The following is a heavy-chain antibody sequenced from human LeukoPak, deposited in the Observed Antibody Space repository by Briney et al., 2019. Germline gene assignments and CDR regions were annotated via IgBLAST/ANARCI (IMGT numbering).Heavy chain of an antibody. Sequence: SETLSLTCTVSGGSISSYYWSWIRQPPGKGLEWIGYIYYSGSTNYNPSLKSRVTISVDTSKNQFSLKLSSVTAADTAVYYCARDLLVDTAIDWGQGTLVTVSS. CDR1: GGSISSYY. V-gene: IGHV4-59*12. D-gene: IGHD5-18*01. CDR2: IYYSGST. J-gene: IGHJ4*02. CDR3: ARDLLVDTAID.